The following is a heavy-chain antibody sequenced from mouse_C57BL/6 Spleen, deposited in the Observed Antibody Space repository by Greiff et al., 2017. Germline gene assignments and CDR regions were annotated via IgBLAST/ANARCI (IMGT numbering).Heavy chain of an antibody. CDR2: IDPEDGDT. D-gene: IGHD1-1*01. CDR3: TTRYGSSYGYFDV. Sequence: VQLQQSGAELVRPGASVKLSCTASGFNIKDYYMHWVKQRPEQGLEWIGRIDPEDGDTEYAPKFQGKATMTADTSSNTAYLQLSSLTSEDTAVYYCTTRYGSSYGYFDVWGTGTTVTVSS. CDR1: GFNIKDYY. V-gene: IGHV14-1*01. J-gene: IGHJ1*03.